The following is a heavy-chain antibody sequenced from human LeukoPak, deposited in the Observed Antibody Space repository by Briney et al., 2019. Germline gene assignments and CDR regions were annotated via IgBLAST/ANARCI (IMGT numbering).Heavy chain of an antibody. Sequence: GGSLRLSCAASGFTFSSYWMSWVRQAPGKGLEWVANIKQDGSEKYYVDSVKGRFTISRDNAKNSLYLQMNSLRAEDTAVYYCARDGHYYDSSGPDYWGQGTLVTVSS. CDR1: GFTFSSYW. D-gene: IGHD3-22*01. CDR2: IKQDGSEK. CDR3: ARDGHYYDSSGPDY. V-gene: IGHV3-7*03. J-gene: IGHJ4*02.